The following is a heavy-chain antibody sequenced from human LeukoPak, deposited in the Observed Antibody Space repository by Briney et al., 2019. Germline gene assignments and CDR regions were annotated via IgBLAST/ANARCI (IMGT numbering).Heavy chain of an antibody. D-gene: IGHD2-15*01. Sequence: SETLSFTCTVSGGSISSGDYYWSWIRQPPGKGLEWIGYIYYSGSTYYNPSLKSRVTISVDTSKNQFSLKLSSVTAADTAVYYSARVDCSGGSCYSVDYWGQGTLVTVSS. CDR3: ARVDCSGGSCYSVDY. CDR1: GGSISSGDYY. J-gene: IGHJ4*02. CDR2: IYYSGST. V-gene: IGHV4-30-4*01.